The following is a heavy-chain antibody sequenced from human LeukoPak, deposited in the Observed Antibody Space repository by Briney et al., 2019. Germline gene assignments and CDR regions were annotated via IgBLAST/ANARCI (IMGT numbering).Heavy chain of an antibody. D-gene: IGHD3-10*01. CDR3: ARVLRVAPFYFDS. V-gene: IGHV1-69*13. CDR1: GYTFSNYV. Sequence: ASVKVSCKASGYTFSNYVMNWVRQAPGQGLEWMGGIIPIFGTANYAQKFQGRVTITADESTSAAYMELRSLGFDDTAIYFCARVLRVAPFYFDSWGQGTLVTVSS. J-gene: IGHJ4*02. CDR2: IIPIFGTA.